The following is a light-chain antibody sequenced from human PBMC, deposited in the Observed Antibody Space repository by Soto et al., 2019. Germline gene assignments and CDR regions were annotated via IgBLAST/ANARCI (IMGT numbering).Light chain of an antibody. V-gene: IGKV3-20*01. CDR3: QQYGSSPFT. Sequence: EIVLTQSPGTLSLSPGERATLSCRASQSISSTYFAWYQQKPGQAPRLLIYGASSRATGIPERFSGSGSGTDFTLTISRLEPEDFAVYYCQQYGSSPFTFGPGTKVDIK. CDR1: QSISSTY. CDR2: GAS. J-gene: IGKJ3*01.